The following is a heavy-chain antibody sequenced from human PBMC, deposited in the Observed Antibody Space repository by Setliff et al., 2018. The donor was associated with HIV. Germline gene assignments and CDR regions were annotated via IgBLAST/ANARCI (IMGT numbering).Heavy chain of an antibody. V-gene: IGHV4-39*01. CDR3: ARSFGNGNSRLGN. J-gene: IGHJ4*02. CDR1: GGSIRNGLYY. CDR2: VYYSGST. Sequence: SETLSLTCTVSGGSIRNGLYYWHWIRQPPGKGLEWIGSVYYSGSTYYKPSLKSRVTLSLDTSKNQFSLKLSSVTAADTAVYYCARSFGNGNSRLGNWGQGTLVTVSS. D-gene: IGHD2-8*01.